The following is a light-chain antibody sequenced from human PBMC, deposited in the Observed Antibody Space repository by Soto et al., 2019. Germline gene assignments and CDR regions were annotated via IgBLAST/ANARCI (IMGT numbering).Light chain of an antibody. CDR3: QQSYGTPYT. V-gene: IGKV1-39*01. CDR1: QSISSY. CDR2: AAA. Sequence: DIQMTQSPSSLSASLGDSVTITCRASQSISSYLSWYQQKPWKAPKLLIYAAASLQRGVPSRFSGSGSGTDFTLTISSLQPEDFATYYCQQSYGTPYTFGQGTKLDIK. J-gene: IGKJ2*01.